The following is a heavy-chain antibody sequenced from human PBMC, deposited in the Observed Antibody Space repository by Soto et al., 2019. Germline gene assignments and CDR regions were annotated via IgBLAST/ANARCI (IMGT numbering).Heavy chain of an antibody. CDR3: ARGDYYDFWSGYLYYFDY. CDR1: GGSFSGYY. CDR2: INHSGST. J-gene: IGHJ4*02. D-gene: IGHD3-3*01. Sequence: QVQLQQWGAGLLKPSETLSLTCAVYGGSFSGYYWSWIRQPPGKGLEWMGEINHSGSTNYNPSLQSRVTISVDTSKNPFSLKLSSVTAADTAVYYWARGDYYDFWSGYLYYFDYWGQGTLVTVSS. V-gene: IGHV4-34*01.